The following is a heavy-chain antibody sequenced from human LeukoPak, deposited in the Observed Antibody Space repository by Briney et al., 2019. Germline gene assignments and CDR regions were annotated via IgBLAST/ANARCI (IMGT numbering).Heavy chain of an antibody. D-gene: IGHD5-24*01. CDR3: ARGGPEEMATIGLFDY. Sequence: GRSLRLSCAASGFTFSSYAMHWVRQAPGKGLEWVAVISYDGSNKYYADSVKGRFTISRDNSKNTLYLQMNSLRAEDTAVYYCARGGPEEMATIGLFDYWGQGTLVTVSS. CDR2: ISYDGSNK. CDR1: GFTFSSYA. J-gene: IGHJ4*02. V-gene: IGHV3-30-3*01.